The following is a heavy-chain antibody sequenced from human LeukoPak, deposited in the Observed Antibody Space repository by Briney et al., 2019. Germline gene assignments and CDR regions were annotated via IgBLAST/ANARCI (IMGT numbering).Heavy chain of an antibody. CDR2: ISAYNGNT. CDR1: GYTFTSYG. J-gene: IGHJ4*02. D-gene: IGHD1-26*01. CDR3: ARDQFRYPRPVGATNYY. Sequence: ASVKVSCKASGYTFTSYGISWVRQAPGQGLEWMGWISAYNGNTNYAQKLQGRVTMTTDTSTSTAYMELRSLRSDDTAVYYCARDQFRYPRPVGATNYYWGQGTLVTVSS. V-gene: IGHV1-18*01.